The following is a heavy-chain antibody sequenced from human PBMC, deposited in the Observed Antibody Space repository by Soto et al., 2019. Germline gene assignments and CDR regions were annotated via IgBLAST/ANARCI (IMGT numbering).Heavy chain of an antibody. CDR3: ARETRNWVDGVLGPGDY. CDR1: GYIFTSND. Sequence: QVQFVQSGAEVKEPGDSVKVSCRASGYIFTSNDITWVRQAPGQGLEWMGWIRVRNGDTHYAPKFRGRVTVTRDTSTSTAYMELRILRSDDTAVYYSARETRNWVDGVLGPGDYWGQGTLITVSS. J-gene: IGHJ4*02. CDR2: IRVRNGDT. D-gene: IGHD1-26*01. V-gene: IGHV1-18*01.